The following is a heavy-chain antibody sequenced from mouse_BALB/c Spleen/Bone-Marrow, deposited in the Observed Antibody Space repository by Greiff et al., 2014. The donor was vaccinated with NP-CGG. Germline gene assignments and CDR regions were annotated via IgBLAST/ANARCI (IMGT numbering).Heavy chain of an antibody. V-gene: IGHV5-17*02. CDR3: ARSGSSSGYFDY. J-gene: IGHJ2*01. CDR1: GFTFSSFG. D-gene: IGHD1-1*01. CDR2: ISSGSSTI. Sequence: EVQVVESGGGLVQPGGSRKLSCAASGFTFSSFGMHWIRQAPEKGLAWVAYISSGSSTIYYADTVMGRFTISRDNPKNTLFLQMTSLRSEDTAMYYCARSGSSSGYFDYWGQGTTLTVSS.